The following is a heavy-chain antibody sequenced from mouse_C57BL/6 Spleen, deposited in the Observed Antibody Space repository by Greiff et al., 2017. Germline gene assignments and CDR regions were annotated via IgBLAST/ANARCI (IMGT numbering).Heavy chain of an antibody. CDR1: GFTFTDYG. Sequence: EVQLLESGGGLVKPGGSLKLSCAASGFTFTDYGMHWVRQAPETGLEWVAYISPGSSTIYYADTVKGRFTNSRDNAKNTLFMQMSSLRSEDTAMYYCARDSPRFAYWGQGTLVTVSA. CDR3: ARDSPRFAY. J-gene: IGHJ3*01. CDR2: ISPGSSTI. D-gene: IGHD6-1*01. V-gene: IGHV5-17*01.